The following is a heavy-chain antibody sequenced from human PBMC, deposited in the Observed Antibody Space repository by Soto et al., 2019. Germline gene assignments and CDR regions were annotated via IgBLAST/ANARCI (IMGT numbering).Heavy chain of an antibody. CDR1: GFTFGDYA. CDR2: IRSKAYGGTT. D-gene: IGHD3-22*01. V-gene: IGHV3-49*03. CDR3: TREADYYDSSGYYWGRAYYYYGMDV. J-gene: IGHJ6*02. Sequence: LRLSCTASGFTFGDYAMSWFRQAPGKGLEWVGFIRSKAYGGTTEYAASVKGRFTISRDDSKSIAYLQMNSLKAEDTAVYYCTREADYYDSSGYYWGRAYYYYGMDVWGQGTTVTVSS.